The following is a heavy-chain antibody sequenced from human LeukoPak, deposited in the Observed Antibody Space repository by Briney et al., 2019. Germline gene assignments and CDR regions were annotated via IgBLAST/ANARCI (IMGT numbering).Heavy chain of an antibody. Sequence: GRSLRLSCAASGFTFSSYGMHWVRQAPGKGLEWVAVISYDGSNKYYADPVKGRFTISRDNSKNTLYLQMNSLRAEDTAVYYCAKDFRDGYNHPSYYFDSWGQGTLVTVSS. D-gene: IGHD5-24*01. CDR1: GFTFSSYG. CDR2: ISYDGSNK. J-gene: IGHJ4*02. CDR3: AKDFRDGYNHPSYYFDS. V-gene: IGHV3-30*18.